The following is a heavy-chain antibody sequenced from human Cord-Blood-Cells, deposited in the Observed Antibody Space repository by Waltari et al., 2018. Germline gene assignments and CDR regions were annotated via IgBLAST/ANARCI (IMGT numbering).Heavy chain of an antibody. D-gene: IGHD6-13*01. J-gene: IGHJ5*02. CDR2: IYTSGST. V-gene: IGHV4-61*09. CDR3: ARTKYSSSWYWFDP. Sequence: QVQLQESGPGLVKPSQTLSLTCTVSGGSISSGSYYWSWIRQPAGKGLEWIGYIYTSGSTNYNPSLKRRGTISVDTSKNQFSLKLSSVTAADTAVYYCARTKYSSSWYWFDPWGQGTLVTVSS. CDR1: GGSISSGSYY.